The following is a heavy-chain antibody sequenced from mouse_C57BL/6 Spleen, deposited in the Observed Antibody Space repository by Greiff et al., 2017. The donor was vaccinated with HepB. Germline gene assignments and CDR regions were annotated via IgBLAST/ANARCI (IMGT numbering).Heavy chain of an antibody. CDR2: IYPGSGNT. D-gene: IGHD3-2*02. J-gene: IGHJ3*01. V-gene: IGHV1-66*01. CDR3: ARDDSSGPFAY. Sequence: QVQLQQSGPELVKPGASVKISCKASGYSFTSYYIHWVKQRPGQGLEWIGWIYPGSGNTKYNEKFKGKATLTADTSSSTAYMQLSSLTSEDSAVYYCARDDSSGPFAYWGQGTLVTVSA. CDR1: GYSFTSYY.